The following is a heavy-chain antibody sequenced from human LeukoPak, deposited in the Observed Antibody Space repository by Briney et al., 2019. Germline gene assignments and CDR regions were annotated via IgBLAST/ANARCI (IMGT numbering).Heavy chain of an antibody. CDR3: ARVLSIAARGGWFDP. Sequence: SQTLSLTCAICGDSHSSNIAAWNWIRRSPSRGLEWLGRTYYRSKWYNDYAVSVKSRITINPDTSKNQFSLQLNSVTPEDTAVYYCARVLSIAARGGWFDPWGQGTLVTVSS. CDR1: GDSHSSNIAA. V-gene: IGHV6-1*01. J-gene: IGHJ5*02. CDR2: TYYRSKWYN. D-gene: IGHD6-6*01.